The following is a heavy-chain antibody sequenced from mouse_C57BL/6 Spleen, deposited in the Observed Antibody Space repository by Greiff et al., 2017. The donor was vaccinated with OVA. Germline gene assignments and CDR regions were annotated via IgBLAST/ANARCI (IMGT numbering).Heavy chain of an antibody. Sequence: QVQLQQPGAELVRPGSSVKLSCKASGYTFTSYWMHWVKQRPIQGLEWIGNIDPSDSATHYNQKFKDKATLTVDKSSSTAYMQLSSLTSADSAVYYSGRAGSSHFDYWGQGTTLTVSS. CDR3: GRAGSSHFDY. V-gene: IGHV1-52*01. J-gene: IGHJ2*01. CDR2: IDPSDSAT. CDR1: GYTFTSYW. D-gene: IGHD1-1*01.